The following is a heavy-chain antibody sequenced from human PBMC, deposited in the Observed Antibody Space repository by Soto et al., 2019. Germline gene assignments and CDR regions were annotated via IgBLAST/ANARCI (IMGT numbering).Heavy chain of an antibody. CDR3: ARGLPYYDFWSGYSNYYYYGMDV. Sequence: PSETLSLTCAVYGGSFIGYYWSFSRHPPSKWLEWIGEINHSGSTNYNPSLKSGVTISVDTSKNKFSLKLSSVTAADTAVYYCARGLPYYDFWSGYSNYYYYGMDVWGQGTTVTVSS. D-gene: IGHD3-3*01. J-gene: IGHJ6*02. CDR1: GGSFIGYY. V-gene: IGHV4-34*01. CDR2: INHSGST.